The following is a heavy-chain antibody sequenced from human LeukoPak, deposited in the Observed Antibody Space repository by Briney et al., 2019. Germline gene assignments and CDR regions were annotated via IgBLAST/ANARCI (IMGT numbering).Heavy chain of an antibody. V-gene: IGHV3-21*06. CDR1: GFTFSNYS. J-gene: IGHJ4*02. CDR3: APGIAAH. Sequence: GGSLRLSCVASGFTFSNYSINWVRQAPGKGLEWISFISSSSSYIYYTDSVKGRFTISRDNAKNLLFLRMSSLRAEDTAVYYCAPGIAAHWGQGTLVTVSS. CDR2: ISSSSSYI. D-gene: IGHD6-25*01.